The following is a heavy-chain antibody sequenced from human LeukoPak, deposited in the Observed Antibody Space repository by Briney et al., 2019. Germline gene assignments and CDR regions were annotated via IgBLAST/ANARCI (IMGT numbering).Heavy chain of an antibody. CDR2: INSNGDEI. V-gene: IGHV3-23*01. D-gene: IGHD2-2*01. CDR1: GFTFSTYA. Sequence: GGSLRLSCAASGFTFSTYAMTWVRQAPGKGLEWVSGINSNGDEIYYADSVRGRFTISRDNSNNALYLQMDSLRAEDTAVYYCATSKIVVVPAAKDYWGQGTLVTVSS. CDR3: ATSKIVVVPAAKDY. J-gene: IGHJ4*02.